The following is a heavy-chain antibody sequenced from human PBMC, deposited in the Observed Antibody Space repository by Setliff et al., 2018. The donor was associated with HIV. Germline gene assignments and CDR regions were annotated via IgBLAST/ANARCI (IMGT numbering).Heavy chain of an antibody. CDR1: GGYFSGYY. CDR3: ARESGSGSYYDYYYYYMDV. V-gene: IGHV4-4*07. Sequence: SETLSLTCAVYGGYFSGYYWSWIRQPPGKGLEWIGRIYTSGSTNYNPSLKSRVTMSVDTSKNQFSLKLSSVTAADTAVYYCARESGSGSYYDYYYYYMDVWGKGTTVTVSS. CDR2: IYTSGST. J-gene: IGHJ6*03. D-gene: IGHD1-26*01.